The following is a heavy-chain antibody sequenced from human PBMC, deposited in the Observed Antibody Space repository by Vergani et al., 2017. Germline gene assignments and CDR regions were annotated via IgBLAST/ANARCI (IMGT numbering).Heavy chain of an antibody. Sequence: QVQLVQSGAEVKKPGSSVKVSCKASGGTFSSYAISWVRQAPGQGLEWMGGIISIFGTANYAQKFQGRVTITADESTSTAYMELSSLRSEDTAVYYCARESGGYYYDSSGYPRGWFDPWGQGTLVTVSS. CDR1: GGTFSSYA. CDR2: IISIFGTA. J-gene: IGHJ5*02. D-gene: IGHD3-22*01. V-gene: IGHV1-69*01. CDR3: ARESGGYYYDSSGYPRGWFDP.